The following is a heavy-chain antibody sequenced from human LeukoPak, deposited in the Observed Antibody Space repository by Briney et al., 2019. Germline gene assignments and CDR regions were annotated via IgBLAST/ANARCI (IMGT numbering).Heavy chain of an antibody. CDR2: ISSSGSYI. CDR1: AFTFSTYS. V-gene: IGHV3-21*04. D-gene: IGHD3-22*01. J-gene: IGHJ4*02. CDR3: AKELDSSGYFDH. Sequence: GGSLRLSCADSAFTFSTYSMNWVRQAPGKGLEWVSSISSSGSYIYYADSVKGRFTISRDNAKNSLHLQMSGLRAEDTAVYYCAKELDSSGYFDHWGQGTLVTVSS.